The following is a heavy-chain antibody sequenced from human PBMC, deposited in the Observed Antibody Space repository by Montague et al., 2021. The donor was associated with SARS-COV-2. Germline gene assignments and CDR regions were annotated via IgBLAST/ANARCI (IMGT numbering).Heavy chain of an antibody. CDR3: ARQSVNYYDSSGYPFDY. D-gene: IGHD3-22*01. Sequence: SETLSLTCTVSGGSISSSSYYWGWIRQPPGKGLEWIGSTYYSGSTYYNPSLKSRVTISVDTSKNQFPLKLSSVTAADTAVYYCARQSVNYYDSSGYPFDYWGQGTLVTVSS. J-gene: IGHJ4*02. CDR1: GGSISSSSYY. CDR2: TYYSGST. V-gene: IGHV4-39*01.